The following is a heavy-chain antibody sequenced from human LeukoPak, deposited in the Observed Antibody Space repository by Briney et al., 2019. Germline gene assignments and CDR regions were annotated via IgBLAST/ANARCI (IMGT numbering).Heavy chain of an antibody. CDR3: ARRPLGGNRPHDY. Sequence: PQTLSLTCAVYGGSFSGYYWSWLRQPPGEGLEWIGEINHRGRTNYNPSLKSRVTMSVDTSKNQFSLKLSSVTAADTAVYYCARRPLGGNRPHDYWGQGTLVTVSS. J-gene: IGHJ4*02. D-gene: IGHD1-14*01. V-gene: IGHV4-34*01. CDR1: GGSFSGYY. CDR2: INHRGRT.